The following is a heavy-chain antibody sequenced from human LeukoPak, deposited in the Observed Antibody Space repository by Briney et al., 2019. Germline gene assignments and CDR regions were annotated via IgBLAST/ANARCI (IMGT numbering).Heavy chain of an antibody. J-gene: IGHJ6*03. V-gene: IGHV1-18*01. Sequence: ASVKVSCKASGYTFTSYGISWVRQAPGQGLEWMGWISAYNGNTNYAQKLQGRVTITRNTSISTAYMELSSLRSEDTAVYYCARRDSGSAQAGGDYYYYYYMDVWGKGTTVTVSS. CDR3: ARRDSGSAQAGGDYYYYYYMDV. CDR1: GYTFTSYG. CDR2: ISAYNGNT. D-gene: IGHD1-26*01.